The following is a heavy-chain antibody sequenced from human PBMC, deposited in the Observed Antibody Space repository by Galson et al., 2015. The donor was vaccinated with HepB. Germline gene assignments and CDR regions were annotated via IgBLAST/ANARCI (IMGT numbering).Heavy chain of an antibody. CDR1: GGSISSSNW. D-gene: IGHD3-22*01. CDR3: ARDLDPYDSGGHYVFDI. J-gene: IGHJ3*02. CDR2: IYHSGST. V-gene: IGHV4/OR15-8*02. Sequence: SETLSLTCAVSGGSISSSNWWNWVRQPPGKGLEWIGEIYHSGSTNYNPSLKSRVTISIDKSKNQFSLKLSSVTAADTAVYFCARDLDPYDSGGHYVFDIWGQGTMVTVSS.